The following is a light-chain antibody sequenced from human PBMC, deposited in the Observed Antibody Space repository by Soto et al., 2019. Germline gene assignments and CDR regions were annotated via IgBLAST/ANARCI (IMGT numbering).Light chain of an antibody. CDR1: QSVSSRF. CDR2: GAS. V-gene: IGKV3D-20*02. Sequence: EIVLTQSPGTLSLSPGERATLSCRASQSVSSRFIAWYQQKPGQAPRLLIYGASIRATGNPDRFSGGGSGTDFTLTISRLEPEDFAVYYCQQRSNWPPTFGQGTRLEI. J-gene: IGKJ5*01. CDR3: QQRSNWPPT.